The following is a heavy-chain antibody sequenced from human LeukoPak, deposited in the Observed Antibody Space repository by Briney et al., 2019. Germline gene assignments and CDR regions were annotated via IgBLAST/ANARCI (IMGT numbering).Heavy chain of an antibody. D-gene: IGHD3-10*01. Sequence: GGSLRLSCAASGFTLDDYAMHWARQAPGKGLEWVSLISGDGGSTYYADSVKGRFTISRDNSKNSLYLQMNSLRTEDTALYYCAKDGLITMVRGVIDYWGQGTLVTVSS. CDR1: GFTLDDYA. J-gene: IGHJ4*02. CDR3: AKDGLITMVRGVIDY. V-gene: IGHV3-43*02. CDR2: ISGDGGST.